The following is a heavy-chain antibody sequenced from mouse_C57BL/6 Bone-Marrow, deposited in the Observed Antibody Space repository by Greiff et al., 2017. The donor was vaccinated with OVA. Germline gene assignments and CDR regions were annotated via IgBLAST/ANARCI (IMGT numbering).Heavy chain of an antibody. CDR2: IDPSDSYT. J-gene: IGHJ4*01. CDR3: ARWHYYAMDY. V-gene: IGHV1-69*01. Sequence: QVQLQQSGAELVMPGASVKLSCKASGYTFTSYWMHWVKQRPGQGLEWIGEIDPSDSYTNYNQKFKGKSTLTVDKSSSTAYMQLSSLTSEDSAVYYCARWHYYAMDYWGQGTSVTVSS. CDR1: GYTFTSYW.